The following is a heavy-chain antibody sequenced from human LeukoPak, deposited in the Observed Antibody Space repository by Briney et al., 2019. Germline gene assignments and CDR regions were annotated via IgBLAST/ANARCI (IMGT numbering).Heavy chain of an antibody. CDR3: ARHSPGGSSSSEDFDY. Sequence: PSETLSLTCAVYGGSFSGYYWTWIRQPPGKGLEWIGEINHSGSTNHNPSLKSRVTISVDTSKNQFSLKLSSVTAADTAVYYCARHSPGGSSSSEDFDYWGQGTLVTVSS. V-gene: IGHV4-34*01. CDR2: INHSGST. J-gene: IGHJ4*02. CDR1: GGSFSGYY. D-gene: IGHD6-6*01.